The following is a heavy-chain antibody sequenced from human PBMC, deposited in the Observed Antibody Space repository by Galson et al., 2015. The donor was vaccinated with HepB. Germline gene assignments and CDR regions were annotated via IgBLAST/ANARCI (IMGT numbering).Heavy chain of an antibody. D-gene: IGHD5-12*01. J-gene: IGHJ4*02. CDR1: GDSVSSNSAS. Sequence: CAISGDSVSSNSASWNWIRQSPSRGLEWLGVTYYRSKWYYDYAVSVKSRMSINPDTSKNQLSLQLNSVTPEDTAVYYCSRGVLTWTGYDYGSFFDYWGQGSQVTVSS. V-gene: IGHV6-1*01. CDR2: TYYRSKWYY. CDR3: SRGVLTWTGYDYGSFFDY.